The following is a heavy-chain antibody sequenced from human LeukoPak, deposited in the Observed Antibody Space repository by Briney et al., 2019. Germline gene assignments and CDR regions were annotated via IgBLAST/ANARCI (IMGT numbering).Heavy chain of an antibody. Sequence: GGSLRLSCAASGFTFSTYDMNWVRQAPGKGLVWVSRINSDGSSTSYADSVKGRFTISRDNAKNTLYLQMNSLRAEDTAVYYCARVGDSSGWYYFDYWGQGTLVTVSS. CDR3: ARVGDSSGWYYFDY. CDR2: INSDGSST. D-gene: IGHD6-19*01. CDR1: GFTFSTYD. J-gene: IGHJ4*02. V-gene: IGHV3-74*01.